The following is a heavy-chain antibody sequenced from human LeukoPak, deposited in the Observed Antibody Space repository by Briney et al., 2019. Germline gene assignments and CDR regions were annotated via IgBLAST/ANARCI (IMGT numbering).Heavy chain of an antibody. V-gene: IGHV4-34*01. J-gene: IGHJ4*02. D-gene: IGHD3-16*01. Sequence: PSETLSLTCAVHGGSFSGYYWSWIRQPPGRGLEWIGEINHSGSTNYNPSLKSRVTISVDTSKNQFSLKLSSVTAADTAVYYCARTWGGPFDYWGQGTLVTVSS. CDR2: INHSGST. CDR3: ARTWGGPFDY. CDR1: GGSFSGYY.